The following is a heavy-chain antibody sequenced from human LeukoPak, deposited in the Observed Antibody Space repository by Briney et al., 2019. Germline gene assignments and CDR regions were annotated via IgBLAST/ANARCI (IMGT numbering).Heavy chain of an antibody. CDR3: VRADAKKTTMVDY. Sequence: GGSLRLSCAASGFTFSIYEMNWVRQAPGKGLEWVSYISSSGSTIYYADSVKGRFTISRDNAKNSLYLQMNSLRVEDTAVYYCVRADAKKTTMVDYWGRGTLVAVSS. CDR2: ISSSGSTI. CDR1: GFTFSIYE. J-gene: IGHJ4*02. V-gene: IGHV3-48*03. D-gene: IGHD1/OR15-1a*01.